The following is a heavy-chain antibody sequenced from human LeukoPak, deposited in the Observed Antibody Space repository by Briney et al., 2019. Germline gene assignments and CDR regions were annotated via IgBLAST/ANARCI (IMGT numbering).Heavy chain of an antibody. Sequence: SETLSLTCTVSDGSISSGAYYWSWIRQPPGKGLEWIGYIWHSGSTYYNPSLRSRITMSVDRSKNQFSLKLSSVTAADTAVYYCARVRSGSSNWFDPWGQGTLVTVSS. D-gene: IGHD1-26*01. CDR2: IWHSGST. CDR1: DGSISSGAYY. CDR3: ARVRSGSSNWFDP. V-gene: IGHV4-30-2*01. J-gene: IGHJ5*02.